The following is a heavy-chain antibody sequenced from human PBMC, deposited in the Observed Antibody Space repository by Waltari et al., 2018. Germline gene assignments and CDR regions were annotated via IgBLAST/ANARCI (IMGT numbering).Heavy chain of an antibody. Sequence: QVQLVQSGAEVKKPGSSVKVSCKASGGTFSSYAISWVRQAPGQGLGWMGGIIPIFGTANNAQKFQGRVTITADESTSTAYMELSSLRSEDTAVYYCARSKDIVVVPAATPHNWFDPWGQGTLVTVSS. J-gene: IGHJ5*02. D-gene: IGHD2-2*02. CDR2: IIPIFGTA. V-gene: IGHV1-69*01. CDR1: GGTFSSYA. CDR3: ARSKDIVVVPAATPHNWFDP.